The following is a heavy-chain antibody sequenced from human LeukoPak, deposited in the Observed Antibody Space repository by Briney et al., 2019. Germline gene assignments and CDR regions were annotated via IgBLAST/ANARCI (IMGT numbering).Heavy chain of an antibody. D-gene: IGHD3-10*01. J-gene: IGHJ4*02. V-gene: IGHV3-48*03. CDR2: ISSSCSTI. CDR3: ARERSNHRPLNYYGSGSYDDNFDY. CDR1: GFTFSSYE. Sequence: GGSLRLSCAASGFTFSSYEMNWVRQAPGKGLEWVSYISSSCSTIYYADSVKGRFTISRDNAKNSLYLQMNSLRAEDTAVYYCARERSNHRPLNYYGSGSYDDNFDYWGQGTLVTVSS.